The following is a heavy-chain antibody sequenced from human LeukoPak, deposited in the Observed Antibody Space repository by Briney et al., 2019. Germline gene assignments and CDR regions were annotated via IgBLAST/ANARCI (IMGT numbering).Heavy chain of an antibody. J-gene: IGHJ4*02. CDR2: ISYDGSNK. CDR3: ATQGVGAQGFDY. Sequence: PGGSLRLSCAASGFTFSSYAMHWVRQAPGKGLEWVAVISYDGSNKYYADSVKGRFTISRDNSKNTLYLQMNSLRAEDTAVYYCATQGVGAQGFDYWGQGTLVTVSS. CDR1: GFTFSSYA. V-gene: IGHV3-30-3*01. D-gene: IGHD1-26*01.